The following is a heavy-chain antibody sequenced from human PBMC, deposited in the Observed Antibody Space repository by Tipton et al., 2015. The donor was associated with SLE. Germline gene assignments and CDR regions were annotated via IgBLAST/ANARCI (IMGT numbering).Heavy chain of an antibody. J-gene: IGHJ6*03. CDR3: AKANRASAHYFYFYYMDV. D-gene: IGHD6-13*01. V-gene: IGHV3-9*01. CDR1: GFTFSSYA. Sequence: SLRLSCAASGFTFSSYAMHWVRQVPGKGLEWVSGITWNSDSIGYADSVKGRFTISRDNAKNTPYLQMNSLRTDDTAFYYCAKANRASAHYFYFYYMDVWGQGTLVTVS. CDR2: ITWNSDSI.